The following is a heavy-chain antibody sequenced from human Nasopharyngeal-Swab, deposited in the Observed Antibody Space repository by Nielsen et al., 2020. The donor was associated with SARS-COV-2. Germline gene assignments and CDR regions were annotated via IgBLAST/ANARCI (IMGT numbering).Heavy chain of an antibody. Sequence: SCAASGFTFCDYGMPRVRHAPGKGVARVSAISWNSGTIDYADSVKARFTTSRDNAKNSLYLQMNSLRPEDAALYYCARDSWVSENKYNAMDVWGQGTTVTVSS. D-gene: IGHD1/OR15-1a*01. V-gene: IGHV3-9*01. CDR3: ARDSWVSENKYNAMDV. CDR1: GFTFCDYG. J-gene: IGHJ6*02. CDR2: ISWNSGTI.